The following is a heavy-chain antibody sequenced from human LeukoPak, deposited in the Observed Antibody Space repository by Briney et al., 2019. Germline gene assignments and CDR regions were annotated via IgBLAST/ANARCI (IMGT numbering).Heavy chain of an antibody. CDR3: ARGGGLDV. CDR1: GFTFSDYY. CDR2: SRNRANSYTT. Sequence: GGSLRLSCAVSGFTFSDYYMDWVRQAPEKGLEWVGRSRNRANSYTTEYAASVKGRFTISRDDSKNSLYLQMSNLRAEDTAVYFCARGGGLDVWGQGATVTVSS. J-gene: IGHJ6*02. V-gene: IGHV3-72*01. D-gene: IGHD3-16*01.